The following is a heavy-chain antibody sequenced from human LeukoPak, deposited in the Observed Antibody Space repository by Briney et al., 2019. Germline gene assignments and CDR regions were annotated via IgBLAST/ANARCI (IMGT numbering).Heavy chain of an antibody. D-gene: IGHD3-3*01. CDR2: MNPNSGNT. CDR1: GYTFTSYD. J-gene: IGHJ6*03. Sequence: ASVKVSCKASGYTFTSYDINWVRQATGQGLEWMGWMNPNSGNTGYAQKFQGRVTITRNTSISTAYMELSSLRSEDTAVYYCARGPSDTIFGVVINPYYYYYMDVWGKGTTVTVSS. CDR3: ARGPSDTIFGVVINPYYYYYMDV. V-gene: IGHV1-8*03.